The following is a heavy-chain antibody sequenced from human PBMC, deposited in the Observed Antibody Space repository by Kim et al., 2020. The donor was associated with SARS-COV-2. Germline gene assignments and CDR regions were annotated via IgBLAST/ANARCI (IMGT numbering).Heavy chain of an antibody. D-gene: IGHD6-6*01. J-gene: IGHJ6*02. CDR2: IGTAGDT. CDR3: ARNGASIAARPGFHYGMDV. CDR1: GFTFSSYD. V-gene: IGHV3-13*04. Sequence: GGSLRLSCAASGFTFSSYDMHWVRQATGKGLEWVSAIGTAGDTYYPGSVKGRFTISRENAKNSLYLQMNSLRAGDTAVYYCARNGASIAARPGFHYGMDVWGQGTTVTVSS.